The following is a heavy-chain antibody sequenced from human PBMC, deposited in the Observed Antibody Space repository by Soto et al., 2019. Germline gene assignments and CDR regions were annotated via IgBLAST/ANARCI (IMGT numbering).Heavy chain of an antibody. V-gene: IGHV3-23*01. J-gene: IGHJ4*02. Sequence: EVQLLESGGGLVQPGGSLRLSCAASGFTFSSYAKRWVRQAPVKGLEWVSAISGSGGSTYYADSVKGRFTISRDNSKNTLYLQMSSLRAEDTAVYYCARGGSGSYYDYWGQGNLVTVSS. D-gene: IGHD1-26*01. CDR3: ARGGSGSYYDY. CDR2: ISGSGGST. CDR1: GFTFSSYA.